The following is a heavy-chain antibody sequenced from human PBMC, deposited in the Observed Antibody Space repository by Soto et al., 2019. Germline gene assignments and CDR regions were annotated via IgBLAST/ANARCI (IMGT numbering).Heavy chain of an antibody. D-gene: IGHD3-10*01. CDR3: ARERGVLSEAFDI. Sequence: QVQLQQSGPGLVKPSQTLSLTCAISGDSVSSNSAAWNWIRQSPSRGLEWLGRTCYRSQWYHGYAPFVKSRITTTPDTSKNHFSLHLNSVTPEDTAVYYCARERGVLSEAFDIWGRGTMVTVSS. J-gene: IGHJ3*02. CDR2: TCYRSQWYH. CDR1: GDSVSSNSAA. V-gene: IGHV6-1*02.